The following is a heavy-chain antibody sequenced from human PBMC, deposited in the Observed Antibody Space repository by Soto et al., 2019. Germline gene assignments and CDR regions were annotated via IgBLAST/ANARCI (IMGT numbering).Heavy chain of an antibody. D-gene: IGHD6-13*01. Sequence: GGSLRLSCAASGFTFSTYWMHWVRQAPGKGLVWVSRINSDGSDTSYADSVRGRFTVSRDNARNTLYLQMNSLGAEDTAEYYCAESRSSYPSDVPWGQGTKITVSS. CDR2: INSDGSDT. CDR1: GFTFSTYW. V-gene: IGHV3-74*01. CDR3: AESRSSYPSDVP. J-gene: IGHJ6*02.